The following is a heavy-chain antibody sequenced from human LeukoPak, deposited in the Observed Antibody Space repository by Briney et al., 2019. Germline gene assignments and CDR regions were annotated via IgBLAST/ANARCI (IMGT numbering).Heavy chain of an antibody. CDR3: ARRYSSGWCGFDY. D-gene: IGHD6-19*01. Sequence: SETLSLTCTVSGYSISSGYYWSWIRQPPGKGLEWIGYIYYSGSTNYNPSLKSRVTISVDTSKNQFSLKLSSVTAADTAVYYCARRYSSGWCGFDYWGQGTLVTVSS. CDR1: GYSISSGYY. V-gene: IGHV4-61*01. CDR2: IYYSGST. J-gene: IGHJ4*02.